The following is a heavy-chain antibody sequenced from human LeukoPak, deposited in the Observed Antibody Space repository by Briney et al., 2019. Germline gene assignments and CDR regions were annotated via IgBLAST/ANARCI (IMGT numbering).Heavy chain of an antibody. J-gene: IGHJ4*02. CDR1: GGSISTSAYY. CDR2: IYYSGNT. Sequence: SETLSLTCIVSGGSISTSAYYWGWIRQPPGEGLQWIGSIYYSGNTYYNSSLKSRVTISVDTSTSQFSLRLSSVTAADTAVYYCARGDRTSCCYTDYWGQGTLVTVSS. D-gene: IGHD2-2*01. CDR3: ARGDRTSCCYTDY. V-gene: IGHV4-39*01.